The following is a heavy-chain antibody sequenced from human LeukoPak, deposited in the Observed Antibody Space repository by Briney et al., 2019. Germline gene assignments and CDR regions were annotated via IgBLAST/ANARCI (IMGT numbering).Heavy chain of an antibody. Sequence: PSGTLSLTCAVSGGSISSSNWWSWVRQPPGKGLEWIGEIYHSGSTNYNPPLKSRVTISVDTSKNQFSLKLSSVTAADTAVYYCARHGVVVPAAIGDYFDYWGQGTLVTVSS. D-gene: IGHD2-2*01. J-gene: IGHJ4*02. CDR3: ARHGVVVPAAIGDYFDY. CDR1: GGSISSSNW. CDR2: IYHSGST. V-gene: IGHV4-4*02.